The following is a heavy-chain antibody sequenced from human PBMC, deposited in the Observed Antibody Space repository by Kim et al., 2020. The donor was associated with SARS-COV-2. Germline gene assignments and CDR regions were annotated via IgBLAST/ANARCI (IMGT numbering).Heavy chain of an antibody. Sequence: GGSLRLSCAASGFTFSSYWMSWVRQAPGKGLEWVANIKQDGSEKYYVDSVKGRFTISRDNAKNSLYLQMNSLRAEDTAVYYCARDEPSGSYYYYYGMDVWGQGTTVTVSS. J-gene: IGHJ6*02. CDR1: GFTFSSYW. V-gene: IGHV3-7*03. CDR2: IKQDGSEK. CDR3: ARDEPSGSYYYYYGMDV. D-gene: IGHD3-10*01.